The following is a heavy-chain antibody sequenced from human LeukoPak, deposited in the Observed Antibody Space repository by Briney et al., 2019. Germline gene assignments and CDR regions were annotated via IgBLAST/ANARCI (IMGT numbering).Heavy chain of an antibody. CDR1: GFTFSSYS. J-gene: IGHJ4*02. D-gene: IGHD6-13*01. Sequence: PGGSLRLSCAASGFTFSSYSMNWVRQASGKGLEWVSSITSSGTYMYYADSVKGRFTISRDNAKNSLYLQMNSLRADDTAAYYCARVTAAAGPDYWGQGTLVTVSS. CDR3: ARVTAAAGPDY. V-gene: IGHV3-21*01. CDR2: ITSSGTYM.